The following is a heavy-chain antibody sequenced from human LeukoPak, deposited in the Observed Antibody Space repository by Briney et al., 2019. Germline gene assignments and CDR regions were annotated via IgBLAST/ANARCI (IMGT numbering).Heavy chain of an antibody. D-gene: IGHD5-24*01. CDR3: ETRDGDAFDL. V-gene: IGHV1-8*03. Sequence: ASVKVSCKAFGYTFTTYDINWVRQAPGQGLEWMGWVNPDSGHTGYAQKFQGRVTITRNTSIRTAYMELGSLTSDDPAVYYCETRDGDAFDLWGQGTLVTVSS. J-gene: IGHJ3*01. CDR2: VNPDSGHT. CDR1: GYTFTTYD.